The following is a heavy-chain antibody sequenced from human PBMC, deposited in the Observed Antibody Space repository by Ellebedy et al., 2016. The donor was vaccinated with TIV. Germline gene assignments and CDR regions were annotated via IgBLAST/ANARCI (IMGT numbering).Heavy chain of an antibody. V-gene: IGHV1-46*01. CDR2: INPSGGST. CDR3: ARSWGRTAWAYFDY. CDR1: GYTFTSYY. D-gene: IGHD1-26*01. Sequence: ASVKVSXXASGYTFTSYYIHWVRQAPGQGLEWMGIINPSGGSTSYAQKFQDRVTMTRDTSTSTVYMELSSLRSEDTAVYYCARSWGRTAWAYFDYWGQGTLVTVSS. J-gene: IGHJ4*02.